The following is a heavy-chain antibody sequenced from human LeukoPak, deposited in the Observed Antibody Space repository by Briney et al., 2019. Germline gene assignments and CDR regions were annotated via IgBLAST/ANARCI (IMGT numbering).Heavy chain of an antibody. J-gene: IGHJ4*02. D-gene: IGHD3-3*01. Sequence: PSETLSLTCTVSGGSISSSSYYWGWIRQPPGKGLEWIGSIYYSGSTYYNPSLKSRVTISVDTSKNQFSLKLSSVTAADTAVYYCARLTTRDYWGQGTLVTVSS. CDR1: GGSISSSSYY. CDR2: IYYSGST. V-gene: IGHV4-39*01. CDR3: ARLTTRDY.